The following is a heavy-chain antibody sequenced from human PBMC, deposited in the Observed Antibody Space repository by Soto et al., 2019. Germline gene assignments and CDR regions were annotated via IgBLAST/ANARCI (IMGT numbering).Heavy chain of an antibody. CDR3: ARHSPLYGLDV. V-gene: IGHV4-39*01. J-gene: IGHJ6*02. CDR1: GASSSRNTYY. Sequence: PSETLSLTCTVSGASSSRNTYYWGWIRQPPGKGLEWIGTIYYSGSTYYNPSLKSRVTISVDTSKNQFSLKLSSVTAADTALYYCARHSPLYGLDVWGQGTTVTVSS. CDR2: IYYSGST.